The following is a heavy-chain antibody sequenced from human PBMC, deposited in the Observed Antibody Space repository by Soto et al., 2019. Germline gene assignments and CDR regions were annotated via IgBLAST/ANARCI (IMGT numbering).Heavy chain of an antibody. V-gene: IGHV4-30-4*01. CDR1: GGSISSGDYY. J-gene: IGHJ4*02. CDR2: IYYSGST. CDR3: ARVRGVTYFDY. Sequence: QVQLQESGPGLVKPSQTLSLTCTVSGGSISSGDYYWSWIRQPPGKGLEWIGYIYYSGSTYYNPSHKSRGTISVDTSKNQFSLKLTSVTAADTAVYYCARVRGVTYFDYWGQGTLVTVSS. D-gene: IGHD3-10*01.